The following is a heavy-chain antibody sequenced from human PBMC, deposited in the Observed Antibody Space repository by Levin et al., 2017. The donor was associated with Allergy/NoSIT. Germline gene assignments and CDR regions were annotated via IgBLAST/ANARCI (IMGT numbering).Heavy chain of an antibody. Sequence: SQTLSLTCTVSGGSIRSSSYYWGWIRQPPGKGLEWIGSIYYSGSTYYNPSLKSRVTISVDTSKNQCALKLSSVTAADTAVYYCARPLNYDMLTGFDYWGQGTLVTVSS. D-gene: IGHD3-9*01. V-gene: IGHV4-39*01. CDR3: ARPLNYDMLTGFDY. CDR2: IYYSGST. J-gene: IGHJ4*02. CDR1: GGSIRSSSYY.